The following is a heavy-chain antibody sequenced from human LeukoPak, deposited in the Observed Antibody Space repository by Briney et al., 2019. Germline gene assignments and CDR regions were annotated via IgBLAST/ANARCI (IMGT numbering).Heavy chain of an antibody. V-gene: IGHV4-59*11. J-gene: IGHJ4*02. D-gene: IGHD5-12*01. CDR2: SHINGGS. CDR3: ARGNIDWLRSPGALYYFDY. CDR1: GASITTHH. Sequence: PSETLSLTCTVSGASITTHHWSWIRQSPGKGLEWIGYSHINGGSYYNPSLKSRVTISLDTSENHFSLRLNSLTAADTAVYFCARGNIDWLRSPGALYYFDYWGQGILVAVSS.